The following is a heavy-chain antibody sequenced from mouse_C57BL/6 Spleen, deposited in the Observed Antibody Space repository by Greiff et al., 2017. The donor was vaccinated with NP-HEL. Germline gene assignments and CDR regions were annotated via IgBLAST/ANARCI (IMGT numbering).Heavy chain of an antibody. CDR3: ARHYYGSSYPFAY. CDR2: IRNKANGYTT. Sequence: EVKLVESGGGLVQPGGSLSLSCAASGFTFTDYYMSWVRLPPGKALEWLGFIRNKANGYTTEYSASVKGRFTISRDNSQSILYLQMNALRAEDSATYYCARHYYGSSYPFAYWGQGTLVTVSA. V-gene: IGHV7-3*01. CDR1: GFTFTDYY. D-gene: IGHD1-1*01. J-gene: IGHJ3*01.